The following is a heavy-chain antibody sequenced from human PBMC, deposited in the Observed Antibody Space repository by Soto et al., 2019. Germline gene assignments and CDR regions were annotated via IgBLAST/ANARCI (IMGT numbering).Heavy chain of an antibody. D-gene: IGHD3-22*01. J-gene: IGHJ4*02. Sequence: QVQLVQSGAEVKKPGSSVKVSCKGSGYTFDSYASSWVRQAPGQGLEWVGGIIPFFGTQNYAQKFQGRVTISADKSTSTAYMELVSLTSEDTAVYFCARDKGAYYSHLQYWGQGTLITVSS. CDR2: IIPFFGTQ. V-gene: IGHV1-69*06. CDR3: ARDKGAYYSHLQY. CDR1: GYTFDSYA.